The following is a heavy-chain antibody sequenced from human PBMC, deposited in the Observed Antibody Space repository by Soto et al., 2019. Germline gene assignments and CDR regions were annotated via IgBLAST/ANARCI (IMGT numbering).Heavy chain of an antibody. D-gene: IGHD3-9*01. Sequence: SETLSLTCTVSGGSMNTYYWIWIRQPPRKGLQWIGYVYSSGSTKYNPSLKSRVTMSVDTSKNQFSLQLSSVTTADTAVYYCARGQFNILTGYYIEYWGQGTLVTVSS. J-gene: IGHJ4*02. CDR3: ARGQFNILTGYYIEY. CDR2: VYSSGST. CDR1: GGSMNTYY. V-gene: IGHV4-59*12.